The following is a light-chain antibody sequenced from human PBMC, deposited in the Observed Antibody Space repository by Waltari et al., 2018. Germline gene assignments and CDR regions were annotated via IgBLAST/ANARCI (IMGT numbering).Light chain of an antibody. V-gene: IGLV1-51*02. Sequence: QSVLTQPPSVSAAPGQRVTISCSGGRSNIGNNYVSWYRQSPGTAPKLLIYEDTGRPSGIAGRFSGSKTGTSAALDSTGHQAGDEADYYCGTWDSSLSGAVFGGGTHLTVL. J-gene: IGLJ7*01. CDR2: EDT. CDR1: RSNIGNNY. CDR3: GTWDSSLSGAV.